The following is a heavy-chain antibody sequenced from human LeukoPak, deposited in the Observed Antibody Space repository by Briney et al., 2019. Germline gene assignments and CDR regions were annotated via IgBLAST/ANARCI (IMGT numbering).Heavy chain of an antibody. J-gene: IGHJ4*02. Sequence: GGSLRLSCAASGFTFSSYGMHWVRQAPGKGLEWVAVISYDGSNKYYADSVKGRFTISRDNSKNTLYLQMNSLGAEDTAVYYCAKDEGRGYYGSGSYLDYWGQGTLVTVSS. D-gene: IGHD3-10*01. V-gene: IGHV3-30*18. CDR2: ISYDGSNK. CDR1: GFTFSSYG. CDR3: AKDEGRGYYGSGSYLDY.